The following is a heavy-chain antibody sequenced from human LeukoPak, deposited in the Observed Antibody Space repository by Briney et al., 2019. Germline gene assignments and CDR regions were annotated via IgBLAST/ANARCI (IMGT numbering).Heavy chain of an antibody. V-gene: IGHV4-59*08. CDR3: ARRNVLTEGEAFDI. CDR2: VYNSGNT. J-gene: IGHJ3*02. CDR1: GGSISSYY. D-gene: IGHD3-16*01. Sequence: PSETLSLTCAVSGGSISSYYWTWIRQPPGTGLDWIGYVYNSGNTNYNPSLRSRVTISVDASKNQFSLKLNSVTAADTAVYYCARRNVLTEGEAFDIWGQGTLVTVSS.